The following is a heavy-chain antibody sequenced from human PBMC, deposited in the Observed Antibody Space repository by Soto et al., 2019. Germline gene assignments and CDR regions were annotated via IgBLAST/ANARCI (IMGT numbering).Heavy chain of an antibody. CDR3: AKDPYITKIVVAPDY. J-gene: IGHJ4*02. CDR2: ISYDGSNK. V-gene: IGHV3-30*18. D-gene: IGHD3-22*01. CDR1: GFTFSSYG. Sequence: PGGSLRLSCTASGFTFSSYGMHWVRQAPGKGLEWVAVISYDGSNKYYADSVKGRFTISRDNSKNTLFLQMNSLRAEDTAAYYCAKDPYITKIVVAPDYWGKGTLVTVSS.